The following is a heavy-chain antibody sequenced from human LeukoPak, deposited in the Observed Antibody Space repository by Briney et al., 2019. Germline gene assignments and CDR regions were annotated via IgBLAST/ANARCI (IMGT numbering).Heavy chain of an antibody. J-gene: IGHJ4*02. Sequence: PGGSLRLSCAASGFTFGSYAISWVRQAPGKGPEWVSGISGSGGITYFADSVKGRFIISRDNSKSTVYLQINNLRAEDTALYYCAKTRAGNSSGRDPGWPMDYWGQGTLVTVSS. V-gene: IGHV3-23*01. CDR2: ISGSGGIT. CDR3: AKTRAGNSSGRDPGWPMDY. CDR1: GFTFGSYA. D-gene: IGHD3-22*01.